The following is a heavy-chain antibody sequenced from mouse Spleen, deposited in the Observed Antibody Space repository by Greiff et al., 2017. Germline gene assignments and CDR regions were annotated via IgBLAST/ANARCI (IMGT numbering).Heavy chain of an antibody. CDR3: ARWTHYYGSSY. J-gene: IGHJ2*01. Sequence: QVQLQQSGAELVRPGTSVKVSCKASGYAFTNYLIEWVKQRPGQGLEWIGVINPGSGGTNYNEKFKGKATLTADKSSSTAYMQLSSLTSEDSAVYFCARWTHYYGSSYWGQGTTLTVSS. V-gene: IGHV1-54*01. CDR1: GYAFTNYL. D-gene: IGHD1-1*01. CDR2: INPGSGGT.